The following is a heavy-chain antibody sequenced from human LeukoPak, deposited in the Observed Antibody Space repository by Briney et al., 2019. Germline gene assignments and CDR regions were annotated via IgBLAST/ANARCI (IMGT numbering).Heavy chain of an antibody. Sequence: SETLSLTCTVSGGSISSYYWSWIRQPPGKGLEWIGYIYYSGSTNYNPSLKSRVTISVDTSKNQFSLKLSSVTAADTAVYYCARATRYYYDSSGHPYYFDYWGQGTLVTVSS. D-gene: IGHD3-22*01. V-gene: IGHV4-59*01. CDR3: ARATRYYYDSSGHPYYFDY. CDR1: GGSISSYY. J-gene: IGHJ4*02. CDR2: IYYSGST.